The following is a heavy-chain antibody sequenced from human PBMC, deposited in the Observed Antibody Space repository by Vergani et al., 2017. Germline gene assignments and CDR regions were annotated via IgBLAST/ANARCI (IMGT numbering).Heavy chain of an antibody. CDR1: EFNFSNYA. CDR3: VIDRGLWAWGRCYTEAWDY. V-gene: IGHV3-30*03. D-gene: IGHD2-2*02. CDR2: ISFDGTNE. Sequence: VQLLESGGGLVQPGGSLRLTCAASEFNFSNYAMNWVRQAQGKGLEWVVGISFDGTNEYYPDLVKGRFTIARDIAKNKLYLQVRRLRLDDTGVYHCVIDRGLWAWGRCYTEAWDYWGQGTPVTVSS. J-gene: IGHJ4*02.